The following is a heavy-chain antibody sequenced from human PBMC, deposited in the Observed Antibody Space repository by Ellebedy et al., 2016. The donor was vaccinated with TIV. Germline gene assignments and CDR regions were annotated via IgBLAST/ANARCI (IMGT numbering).Heavy chain of an antibody. V-gene: IGHV1-8*01. CDR3: ARGGHYYDSSGYLNMAFDI. CDR1: GYTFTSFD. CDR2: MNPNSGNT. Sequence: AASVKVSCKASGYTFTSFDINWVRQVPGQGLEWLGWMNPNSGNTGYAQKFQGRVTMTRNTSITTAYMELSSLRSEDKTVYYCARGGHYYDSSGYLNMAFDIWGQGTIVTVSS. J-gene: IGHJ3*02. D-gene: IGHD3-22*01.